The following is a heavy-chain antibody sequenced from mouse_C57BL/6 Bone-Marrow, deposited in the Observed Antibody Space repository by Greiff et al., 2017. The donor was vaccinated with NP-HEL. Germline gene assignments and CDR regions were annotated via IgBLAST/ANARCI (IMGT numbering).Heavy chain of an antibody. V-gene: IGHV1-81*01. D-gene: IGHD1-1*01. CDR3: ARGGFYYYGSSYDCFAY. Sequence: QVQLQQSGAELARPGASVKLSCKASGYTFTSYGISWVKQRTGQGLEWIGEIYPRSGNTYYNEKFKGKATLTADKSSSTAYMELRSLTSEDSAVYFCARGGFYYYGSSYDCFAYWGQGTLVTVSA. CDR2: IYPRSGNT. CDR1: GYTFTSYG. J-gene: IGHJ3*01.